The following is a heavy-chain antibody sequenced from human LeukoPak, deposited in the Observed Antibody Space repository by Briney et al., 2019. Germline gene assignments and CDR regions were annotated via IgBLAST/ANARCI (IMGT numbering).Heavy chain of an antibody. J-gene: IGHJ1*01. Sequence: GRSLRLSCAASGFTFSSYAMHWVRQAPGKGLEWVAVISYDGSNKYYADSVKGRFTISRDNSKNTLYLQMNSLRAEDTAVYYCARDPAGGGYYWYFQHWGQAPWSPSPQ. CDR2: ISYDGSNK. V-gene: IGHV3-30*01. D-gene: IGHD3-3*01. CDR3: ARDPAGGGYYWYFQH. CDR1: GFTFSSYA.